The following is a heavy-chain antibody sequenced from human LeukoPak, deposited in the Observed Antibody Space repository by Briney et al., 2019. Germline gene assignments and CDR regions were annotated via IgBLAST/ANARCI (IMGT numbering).Heavy chain of an antibody. CDR2: ISRSGVAT. Sequence: PGGSLRLSCAASGFTFTSFAMSWVRQAPGKGLEWVSTISRSGVATYYANSVRGRFTISRDYSKKQVYLQMSSLRAQDTAMYYCAKHSHDGSAPYYEVQLDYWGQGTLVTVSS. CDR3: AKHSHDGSAPYYEVQLDY. CDR1: GFTFTSFA. D-gene: IGHD3-22*01. V-gene: IGHV3-23*01. J-gene: IGHJ4*02.